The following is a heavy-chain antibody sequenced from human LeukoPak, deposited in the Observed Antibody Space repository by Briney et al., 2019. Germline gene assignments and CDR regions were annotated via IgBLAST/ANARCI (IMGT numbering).Heavy chain of an antibody. CDR2: ISNEGTNT. J-gene: IGHJ4*02. CDR1: GFTLSHYW. V-gene: IGHV3-30-3*01. D-gene: IGHD6-13*01. CDR3: ARGLYTSSWYGGY. Sequence: GGSLRLSCAASGFTLSHYWMTWVRQAPGKGLEWVALISNEGTNTHYADSVKGRFTISRDNSKNTLYLQMSSLRPEDTAVYYCARGLYTSSWYGGYRGQGTLVTVSS.